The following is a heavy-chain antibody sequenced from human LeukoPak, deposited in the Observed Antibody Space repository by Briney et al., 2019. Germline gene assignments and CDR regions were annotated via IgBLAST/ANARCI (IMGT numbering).Heavy chain of an antibody. CDR2: INSDGSST. CDR1: GFTFSSYW. CDR3: ARDLCSGGSCYFDY. V-gene: IGHV3-74*01. D-gene: IGHD2-15*01. J-gene: IGHJ4*02. Sequence: GGSLRLSCAASGFTFSSYWMHWGRQAPGKGLVWVSRINSDGSSTNYADSVKGRFTIFRDNAKNTLYLQMNSLRAEDTAMYYCARDLCSGGSCYFDYWGQGTLVTVSS.